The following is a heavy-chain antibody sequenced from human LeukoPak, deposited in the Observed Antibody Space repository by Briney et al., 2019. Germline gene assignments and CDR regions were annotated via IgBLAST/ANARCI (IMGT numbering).Heavy chain of an antibody. V-gene: IGHV4-59*08. CDR1: GGSISTYY. Sequence: SETLSLTCTVFGGSISTYYWTWIRQPPGKGLEWIGYIYYSGSTNYNPSLKSGVTISVHTSNNQFSLRLSSVTAADTAVYYCARRRDGYNTRYYDYGMDVWGQGTTVTVS. J-gene: IGHJ6*02. D-gene: IGHD5-24*01. CDR3: ARRRDGYNTRYYDYGMDV. CDR2: IYYSGST.